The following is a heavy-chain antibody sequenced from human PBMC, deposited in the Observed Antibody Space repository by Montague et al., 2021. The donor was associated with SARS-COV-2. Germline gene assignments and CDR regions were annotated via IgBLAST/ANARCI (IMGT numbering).Heavy chain of an antibody. V-gene: IGHV3-53*01. CDR3: ARDAEGIAARRSDAFDI. Sequence: ETLSLTCTVSGASISSSENSWGWIRQAPGKGLEWVSVIYRGGSTYYADSVKGRFTISRDNSKNTLYLQMNSLRAEDTAVYYCARDAEGIAARRSDAFDIWGQGTMVTVSS. D-gene: IGHD6-6*01. CDR1: GASISSSENS. CDR2: IYRGGST. J-gene: IGHJ3*02.